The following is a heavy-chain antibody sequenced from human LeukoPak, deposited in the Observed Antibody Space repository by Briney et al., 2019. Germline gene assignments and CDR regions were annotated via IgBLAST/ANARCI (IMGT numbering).Heavy chain of an antibody. CDR1: GYTFTSYY. CDR3: ATGLCRSTSCYDFDY. D-gene: IGHD2-2*01. J-gene: IGHJ4*02. V-gene: IGHV1-46*01. Sequence: ASVKVSCKASGYTFTSYYMHWVRQAPGQGLEWMGIINPSGGSTSYAQKFQGRVTMTRDTSTSTVYMELSSLRSEDTAVYYCATGLCRSTSCYDFDYWGQGTLVTVSS. CDR2: INPSGGST.